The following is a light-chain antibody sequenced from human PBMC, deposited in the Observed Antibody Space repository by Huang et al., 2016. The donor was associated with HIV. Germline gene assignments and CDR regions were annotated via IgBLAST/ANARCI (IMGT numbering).Light chain of an antibody. CDR1: QSVSSN. J-gene: IGKJ3*01. CDR3: QQYNNWPKGFT. CDR2: GAS. Sequence: EIVMTQSLATLSVSPGERATLSCRASQSVSSNLAWYQQNPGQAPRLLIYGASTRATGIPARFSGSGSGTEFTLTISSLQSEDFAVYYCQQYNNWPKGFTFGPGTKVDIK. V-gene: IGKV3-15*01.